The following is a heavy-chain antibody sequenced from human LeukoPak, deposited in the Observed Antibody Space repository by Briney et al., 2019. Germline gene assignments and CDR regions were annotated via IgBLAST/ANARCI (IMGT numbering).Heavy chain of an antibody. CDR3: ARDRCGRTSCYPGAFDI. V-gene: IGHV3-53*01. J-gene: IGHJ3*02. CDR1: GFTVSSNY. CDR2: IYSGGST. D-gene: IGHD2-2*01. Sequence: GGSLRLSCAASGFTVSSNYMSWVRQAPGKGLEWVSVIYSGGSTYYADSVKGRFTISRDNSKNTLYLQMNSLRAEDTAVYYCARDRCGRTSCYPGAFDIWGQGTMVTVSS.